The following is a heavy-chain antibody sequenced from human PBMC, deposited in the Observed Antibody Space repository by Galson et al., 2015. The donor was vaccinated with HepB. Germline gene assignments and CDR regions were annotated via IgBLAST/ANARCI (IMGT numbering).Heavy chain of an antibody. CDR2: INTKTGNP. Sequence: SVKVSCKASGYTFTSYAMNWVRQAPGHGLEWMGWINTKTGNPTYAQGFTGRFVFSLDTSVSTAYLQISSLKAEDTAVYYCAKYGVRGYYDYGMDVWGQGTTVTVSS. J-gene: IGHJ6*02. CDR1: GYTFTSYA. D-gene: IGHD3-10*01. V-gene: IGHV7-4-1*02. CDR3: AKYGVRGYYDYGMDV.